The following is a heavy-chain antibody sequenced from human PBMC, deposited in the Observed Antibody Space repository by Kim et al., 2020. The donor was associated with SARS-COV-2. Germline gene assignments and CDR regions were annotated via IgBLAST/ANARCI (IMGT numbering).Heavy chain of an antibody. CDR1: GFTFSSYG. Sequence: GGSLRLSCAASGFTFSSYGMHWVRQAPGKGLEWVAVISYDGSDKYYADSVKGRFSISRDNSKNTLYLQMNSLRAEDTAVYYCAKIAAAGPIEYFQHWGQG. V-gene: IGHV3-30*18. CDR2: ISYDGSDK. CDR3: AKIAAAGPIEYFQH. J-gene: IGHJ1*01. D-gene: IGHD6-13*01.